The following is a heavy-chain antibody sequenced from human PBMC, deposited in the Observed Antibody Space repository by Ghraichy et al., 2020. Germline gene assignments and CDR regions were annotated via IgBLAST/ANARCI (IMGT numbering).Heavy chain of an antibody. D-gene: IGHD1-26*01. CDR3: VREEGTVQEVGSFDL. Sequence: WGSLRLSCAASGFFFSDYNMNWVRQAPGKGLEWISYISIAGGTKFYADSVRGRFTTSRDNAKRSMYLQIHSLRADDTAVYYCVREEGTVQEVGSFDLWGQGVLVTVSS. CDR1: GFFFSDYN. J-gene: IGHJ5*02. CDR2: ISIAGGTK. V-gene: IGHV3-48*01.